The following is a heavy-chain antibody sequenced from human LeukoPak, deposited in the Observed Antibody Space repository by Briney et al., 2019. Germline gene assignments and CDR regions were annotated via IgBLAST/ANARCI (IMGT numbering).Heavy chain of an antibody. J-gene: IGHJ4*02. D-gene: IGHD6-19*01. CDR3: AKDDGSNGWSYHGFGY. V-gene: IGHV3-9*01. CDR2: ISWNSAAI. Sequence: GGSLRLSCAASGFTFDDYAMHWVRQAPGKGLEWVSSISWNSAAIGYADSVKGRFTISRDSAKTSLYLQMNSLRVEDTAFYYCAKDDGSNGWSYHGFGYWGQGTLVTVSP. CDR1: GFTFDDYA.